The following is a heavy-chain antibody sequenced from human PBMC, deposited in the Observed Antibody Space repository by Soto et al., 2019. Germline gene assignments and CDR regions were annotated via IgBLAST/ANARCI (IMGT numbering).Heavy chain of an antibody. D-gene: IGHD6-6*01. Sequence: ASVKVSCKASGYTFTSYGISWVRQAPGQGLEWMGWISAYNGNTNYAQKLQGRVTMTTDTSTSTAYMELRSLRSDDTAVYYCARVEKKGIIAARTNGFDPGGKGTLVTVP. CDR1: GYTFTSYG. V-gene: IGHV1-18*01. CDR2: ISAYNGNT. CDR3: ARVEKKGIIAARTNGFDP. J-gene: IGHJ5*02.